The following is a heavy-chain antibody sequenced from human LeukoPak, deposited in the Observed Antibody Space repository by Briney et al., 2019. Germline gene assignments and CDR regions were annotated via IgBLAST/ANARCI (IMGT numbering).Heavy chain of an antibody. CDR1: GYTFIDYY. D-gene: IGHD4-17*01. CDR3: ARKTTALDY. Sequence: ASVKVSCKASGYTFIDYYIHWVRQARGQGPEWMGRISPDNGVTKIAQKFQGRVTMTRDTSINTIYMELGRLTGDDTAVYYSARKTTALDYWGQGTQISV. CDR2: ISPDNGVT. V-gene: IGHV1-2*06. J-gene: IGHJ4*02.